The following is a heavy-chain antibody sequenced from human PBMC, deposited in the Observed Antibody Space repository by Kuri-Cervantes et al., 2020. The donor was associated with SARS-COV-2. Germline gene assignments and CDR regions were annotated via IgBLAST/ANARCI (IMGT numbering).Heavy chain of an antibody. V-gene: IGHV4-38-2*02. CDR3: ARDLGIAAAGSWGYFDY. CDR2: IYHSGST. D-gene: IGHD6-13*01. Sequence: GSLRLSCAVSGYSISSGYYWGWIRQPPGKGLEWIGSIYHSGSTYYNPSLKSRVTISVDTSKNQFSLKLSSVTAADTAVYYCARDLGIAAAGSWGYFDYWGQGTLVTVSS. CDR1: GYSISSGYY. J-gene: IGHJ4*02.